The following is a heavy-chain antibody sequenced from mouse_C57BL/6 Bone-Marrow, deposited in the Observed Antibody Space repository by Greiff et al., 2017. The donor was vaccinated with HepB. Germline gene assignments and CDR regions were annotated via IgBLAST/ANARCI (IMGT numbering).Heavy chain of an antibody. V-gene: IGHV2-4*01. J-gene: IGHJ1*03. D-gene: IGHD1-1*01. Sequence: VQLQQSGPGLVQPSQSLSITCTVSGFSLTSYGVHWVRQPPGKGLEWLGVIWSGGSTDYNAAFISRLSISKDNSKSQVFFKMNSLQADDTAIYYCASHYYGSSYWYFDVWGTGTTVTVSS. CDR3: ASHYYGSSYWYFDV. CDR1: GFSLTSYG. CDR2: IWSGGST.